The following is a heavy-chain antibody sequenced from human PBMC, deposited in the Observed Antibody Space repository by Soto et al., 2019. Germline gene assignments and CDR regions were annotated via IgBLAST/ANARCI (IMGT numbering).Heavy chain of an antibody. CDR1: GFTFSSYA. CDR3: ARELEGSYYYDSSGYFYY. D-gene: IGHD3-22*01. Sequence: QVQLVESGGGVVQPGRSLRLSCAASGFTFSSYAMHWVRQAPGKGLVWVAVISYDGSNKYYADSVKGRFTISRDNSKNTLYLQMNSLRAEDTAVYYCARELEGSYYYDSSGYFYYWGQGTLVTVSS. V-gene: IGHV3-30-3*01. CDR2: ISYDGSNK. J-gene: IGHJ4*02.